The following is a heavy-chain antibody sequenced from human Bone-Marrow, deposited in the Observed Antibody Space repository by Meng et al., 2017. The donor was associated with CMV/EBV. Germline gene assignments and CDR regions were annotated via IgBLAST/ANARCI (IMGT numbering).Heavy chain of an antibody. Sequence: ASVKVSCKASGYTFSTYDINWVRQAPGQGLEWMGWINPNSGGTNYAQKFQGRVTMTRDTSISTAYMELSRLRSDDTAVYYCARDIVRAYNWFDPWGQGTLVTVPQ. CDR3: ARDIVRAYNWFDP. V-gene: IGHV1-2*02. D-gene: IGHD2-21*01. J-gene: IGHJ5*02. CDR2: INPNSGGT. CDR1: GYTFSTYD.